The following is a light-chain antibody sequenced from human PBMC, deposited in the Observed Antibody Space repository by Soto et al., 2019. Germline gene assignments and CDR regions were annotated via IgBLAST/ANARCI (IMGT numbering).Light chain of an antibody. V-gene: IGKV1-33*01. Sequence: DIQMTQSPSSLSASVGDRVTITCQASQNINNDLNWYQQKPGKAPKLLIYDASSLEDGVPSRFSGGGSGTDFTLIIRSLQPEDLETYYCQQYESLPYTFGQGTQLEIK. CDR3: QQYESLPYT. CDR1: QNINND. J-gene: IGKJ2*01. CDR2: DAS.